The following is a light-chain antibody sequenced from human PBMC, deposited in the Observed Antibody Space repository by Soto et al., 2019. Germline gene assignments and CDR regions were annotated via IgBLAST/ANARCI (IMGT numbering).Light chain of an antibody. CDR3: QQYGSSPRT. J-gene: IGKJ1*01. CDR2: GAS. Sequence: MTQSPDTLSVSPGDRVTLSCRASHSVGTNLAWYQQKPGQAPRLLIYGASARATDVPVRFSGSGSGTEFTLTISSLQSEDFAIYYCQQYGSSPRTFGQGTKVEIK. CDR1: HSVGTN. V-gene: IGKV3-15*01.